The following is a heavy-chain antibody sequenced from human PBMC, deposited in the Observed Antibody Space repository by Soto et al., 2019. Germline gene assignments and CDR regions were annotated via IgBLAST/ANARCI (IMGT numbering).Heavy chain of an antibody. V-gene: IGHV3-30*18. J-gene: IGHJ5*02. CDR2: MSYDGSHK. D-gene: IGHD3-22*01. CDR3: AKDPNDSSGSINWFDP. CDR1: GFTFSRYG. Sequence: QVQLVESGGGVVQPGRSLRLSCAASGFTFSRYGMHWVRQAPGKGLEWLAVMSYDGSHKQYADSVKGRFTISRDNSKNTLYLQMDCLRTEDTAVYYCAKDPNDSSGSINWFDPWGQGTLVTVSS.